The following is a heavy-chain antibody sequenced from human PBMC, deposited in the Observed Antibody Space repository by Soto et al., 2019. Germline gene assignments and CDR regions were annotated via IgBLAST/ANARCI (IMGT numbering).Heavy chain of an antibody. J-gene: IGHJ5*02. CDR1: GFTFSSYS. Sequence: EVQLVESGGGLVKPGGSLRLSCAASGFTFSSYSMNWVRQAPGKGLEWVSSISSSSSYIYYADSVKGRFTISRDNAKNSLYLQMNSLRAEDTAVYYCARDPTLLVRGNCFDPWGQGTLVTVSS. D-gene: IGHD3-10*01. CDR2: ISSSSSYI. V-gene: IGHV3-21*01. CDR3: ARDPTLLVRGNCFDP.